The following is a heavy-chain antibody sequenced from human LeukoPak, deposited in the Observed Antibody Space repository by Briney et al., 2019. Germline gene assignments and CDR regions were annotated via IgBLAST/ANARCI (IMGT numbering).Heavy chain of an antibody. D-gene: IGHD5-12*01. CDR1: GFTFSNAW. Sequence: PGGSLRLSCAASGFTFSNAWMSWVRQAPGKGLEWVSSISSSSSSTGSYIYYADSVKGRFTISRDNAKNSLYLQMNSLRAEDTAVYYCAKEGRYKNWFDPWDQGTLVTVSS. CDR3: AKEGRYKNWFDP. CDR2: ISSSSSSTGSYI. J-gene: IGHJ5*02. V-gene: IGHV3-21*01.